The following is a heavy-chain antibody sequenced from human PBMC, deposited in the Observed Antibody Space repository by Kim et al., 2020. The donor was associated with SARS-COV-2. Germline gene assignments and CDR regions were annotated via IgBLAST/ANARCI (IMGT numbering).Heavy chain of an antibody. CDR3: AKDLSPVLNVDIAISAY. CDR1: GFTFSSYA. D-gene: IGHD5-12*01. CDR2: ISGSGGST. V-gene: IGHV3-23*01. J-gene: IGHJ4*02. Sequence: GGSLRLSCAASGFTFSSYAMSWVRQAPGKGLEWVSAISGSGGSTYYADSVKGRFTISRDNSKNTLYLQMNSLRAEDTAVYYCAKDLSPVLNVDIAISAYWGQGTLVTVSS.